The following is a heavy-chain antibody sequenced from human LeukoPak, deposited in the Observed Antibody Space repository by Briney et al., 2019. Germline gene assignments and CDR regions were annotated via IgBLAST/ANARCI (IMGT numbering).Heavy chain of an antibody. D-gene: IGHD6-6*01. V-gene: IGHV3-20*04. CDR3: ARRHYSSSSLGGPFDL. CDR2: INWNGGST. Sequence: PGGSLRLFCAASGFTFDDYGMGWVRQAPGKGLEWVSGINWNGGSTGYADSVKGRFTISRDNAKNSLYLQMNSLRAEDTALYFCARRHYSSSSLGGPFDLWGQGTLVTVSS. CDR1: GFTFDDYG. J-gene: IGHJ4*02.